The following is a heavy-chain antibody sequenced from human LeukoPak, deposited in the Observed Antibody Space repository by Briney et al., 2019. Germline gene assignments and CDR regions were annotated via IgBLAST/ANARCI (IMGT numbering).Heavy chain of an antibody. CDR2: IYPSGST. CDR1: GGSFSSGNW. V-gene: IGHV4-4*02. CDR3: AREGVPYYYGSGGKNWFDP. Sequence: PSGTLSLTCAVSGGSFSSGNWWNWVRQPPGKGLEWIGQIYPSGSTYYNPSLKSRVTISVDTSKNQFSLKLSSVTAADTAVYYCAREGVPYYYGSGGKNWFDPWGQGTLVTVSS. D-gene: IGHD3-10*01. J-gene: IGHJ5*02.